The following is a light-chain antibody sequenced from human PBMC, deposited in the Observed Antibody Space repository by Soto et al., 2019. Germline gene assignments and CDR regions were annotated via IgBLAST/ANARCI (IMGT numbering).Light chain of an antibody. CDR3: SSYTSSSTRV. CDR2: DVN. J-gene: IGLJ1*01. Sequence: QSALTQPASVSGSPGQSITISCTGTSSDVGGYNYVSWYQQHPGKAPKLMIYDVNNRPSGVSYRFSGSKSGNTASLTISGLQDEDEADYYCSSYTSSSTRVFGTGTKLTVL. CDR1: SSDVGGYNY. V-gene: IGLV2-14*01.